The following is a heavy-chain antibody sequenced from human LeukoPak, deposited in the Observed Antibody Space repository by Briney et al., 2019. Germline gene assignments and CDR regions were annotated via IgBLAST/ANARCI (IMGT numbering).Heavy chain of an antibody. Sequence: SETLSLTCTVSGGSISSYYGSWIRQPPGKGLEWIGEINHSGSTNYNPSLKSRVTISVDTSKNQFSLKLSSVTAADTDVYYCARGKDTAMDKELFVYWGQGTLVTVSS. V-gene: IGHV4-34*01. CDR3: ARGKDTAMDKELFVY. CDR1: GGSISSYY. D-gene: IGHD5-18*01. CDR2: INHSGST. J-gene: IGHJ4*02.